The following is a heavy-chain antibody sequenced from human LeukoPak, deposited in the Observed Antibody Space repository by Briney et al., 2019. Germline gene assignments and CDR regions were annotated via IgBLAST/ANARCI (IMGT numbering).Heavy chain of an antibody. CDR3: ARVQNYAFDY. V-gene: IGHV4-59*08. CDR2: IYYSGST. CDR1: GGSISSYY. Sequence: SETLSLTCTVSGGSISSYYWSWIRQPPGKGLEWIGYIYYSGSTNNNPSLKSRITISLDTSKNQFSLKLSSVTAADTAVYYCARVQNYAFDYWGQGTLVTVSS. J-gene: IGHJ4*02. D-gene: IGHD1-7*01.